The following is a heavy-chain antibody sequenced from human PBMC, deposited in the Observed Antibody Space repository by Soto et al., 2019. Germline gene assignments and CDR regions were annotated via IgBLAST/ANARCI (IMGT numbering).Heavy chain of an antibody. V-gene: IGHV3-30*03. D-gene: IGHD1-26*01. CDR2: ISYDGSNK. CDR1: GFTFSSYG. Sequence: QVQLVESGGGVVQPGRSLRLSCAASGFTFSSYGMHWVRQAPGKGLEWVAVISYDGSNKYYADSVKGRFTISRDNAKNSLYLQMNSLRAEDTAVYYCARAWEYSGSYYFDYWGQGTLVTVSS. J-gene: IGHJ4*02. CDR3: ARAWEYSGSYYFDY.